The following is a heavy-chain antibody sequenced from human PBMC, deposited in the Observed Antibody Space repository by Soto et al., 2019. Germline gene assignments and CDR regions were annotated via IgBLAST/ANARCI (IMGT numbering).Heavy chain of an antibody. V-gene: IGHV4-59*11. J-gene: IGHJ3*02. Sequence: QVQLQESGPGLVKPSETLSLTCSVSGGSINNHYWCWIRQPPGKGLGWIGYIYYSGNTNYNPSLKSRVTISVDTSKNQFSLRLSSVTAADTAMYYCARDTYGGGIWGQGTMVTVSS. CDR2: IYYSGNT. D-gene: IGHD4-17*01. CDR1: GGSINNHY. CDR3: ARDTYGGGI.